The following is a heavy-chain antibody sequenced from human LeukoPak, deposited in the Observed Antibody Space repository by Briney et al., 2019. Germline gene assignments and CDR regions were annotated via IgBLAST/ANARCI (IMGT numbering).Heavy chain of an antibody. CDR1: GESFSGYY. CDR3: ATIGHDTFDI. V-gene: IGHV4-34*01. D-gene: IGHD5-24*01. Sequence: SETLSLTCAVYGESFSGYYWSWIRQSPGKGLEWIGDINHSGSTNYNPSLKSRVTISVDTSKNQFSLKLSSVTAADTAVYYCATIGHDTFDIWGQGTMVTVSS. CDR2: INHSGST. J-gene: IGHJ3*02.